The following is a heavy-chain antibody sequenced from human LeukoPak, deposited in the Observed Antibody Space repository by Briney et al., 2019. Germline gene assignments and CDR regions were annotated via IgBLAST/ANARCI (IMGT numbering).Heavy chain of an antibody. J-gene: IGHJ3*02. D-gene: IGHD1-14*01. CDR1: GGSISSYY. V-gene: IGHV4-59*01. CDR3: ARWHGKGAFDI. CDR2: IYYSGTT. Sequence: KPSETLSLTCTVSGGSISSYYWSWIRQPPGKGLEWIGYIYYSGTTNYNPSLKSRVTISVDTSKNQFSLKLSSVTAAATAVYYCARWHGKGAFDIWGEGTMVTVSS.